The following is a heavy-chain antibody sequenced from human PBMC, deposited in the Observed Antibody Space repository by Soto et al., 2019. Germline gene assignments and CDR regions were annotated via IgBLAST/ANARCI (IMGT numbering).Heavy chain of an antibody. CDR2: IFYSGIT. J-gene: IGHJ4*02. CDR1: GGSISRSNYD. D-gene: IGHD5-18*01. V-gene: IGHV4-39*01. CDR3: ASLQGRVGYSHGYIDY. Sequence: QLQLQESGPGLVKPSETLSLTCTVSGGSISRSNYDWGWIRQPPGKGLEWIGNIFYSGITYPNPSLKSRVTLSVDTSRNQSSLKLSSVPAADTAVYYCASLQGRVGYSHGYIDYWGQGTLVAVSS.